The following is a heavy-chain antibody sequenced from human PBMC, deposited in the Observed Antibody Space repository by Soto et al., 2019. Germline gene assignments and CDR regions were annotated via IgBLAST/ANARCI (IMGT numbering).Heavy chain of an antibody. J-gene: IGHJ4*02. Sequence: QVQLQESGPGLVKPSETLSLTCTVSGGSISTYYWSWIRQPPGKGLEWIGYIYYGGSANYNPSLKSRVTISVDTSKKQFSLRLDSVTAADTAVYYCARGGHCTNGDCSALDYWGQGTLVTVSS. V-gene: IGHV4-59*08. D-gene: IGHD2-8*01. CDR3: ARGGHCTNGDCSALDY. CDR2: IYYGGSA. CDR1: GGSISTYY.